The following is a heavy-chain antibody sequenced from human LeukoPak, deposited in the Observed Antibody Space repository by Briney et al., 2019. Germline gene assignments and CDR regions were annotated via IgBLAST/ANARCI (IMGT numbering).Heavy chain of an antibody. V-gene: IGHV1-2*04. CDR2: INPNSGGT. Sequence: ASVKVSCKASGYTFTGYYMHWVRQAPGQGLEWMGWINPNSGGTNYAQKFQGWVTMTRDTSISTAYMELSRLRSDDTAVYYCARVVFSSALGGAFDIWGQGTMVTVSS. D-gene: IGHD3-22*01. CDR3: ARVVFSSALGGAFDI. J-gene: IGHJ3*02. CDR1: GYTFTGYY.